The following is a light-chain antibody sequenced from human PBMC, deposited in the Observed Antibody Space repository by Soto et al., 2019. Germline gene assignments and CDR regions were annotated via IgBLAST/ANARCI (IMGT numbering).Light chain of an antibody. V-gene: IGLV2-14*01. CDR2: DVS. Sequence: QSALTKPASVSGSPGQSIPISCTGTRSDVGDYKYVSWYQQHPGKAPKLRIYDVSDRPSGVSNRFSGSKSGNTASLTISGLQADDEADYYFSSYTSSFSYVFGTGTKLTVL. J-gene: IGLJ1*01. CDR3: SSYTSSFSYV. CDR1: RSDVGDYKY.